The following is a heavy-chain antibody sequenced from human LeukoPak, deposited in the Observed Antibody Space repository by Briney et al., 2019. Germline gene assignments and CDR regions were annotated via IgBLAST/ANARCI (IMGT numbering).Heavy chain of an antibody. Sequence: GGSLRLSCAASGFTFSTYGMHWVRQAPGKGLEWVAFIRYDGRNKYYADSVKGRFTIPRDNSKNTLCLQMNSLRAEDTAVYYCAKEIWPTVTTPGHTHFDYWGQGTLVTVSS. CDR3: AKEIWPTVTTPGHTHFDY. CDR2: IRYDGRNK. J-gene: IGHJ4*02. CDR1: GFTFSTYG. D-gene: IGHD4-17*01. V-gene: IGHV3-30*02.